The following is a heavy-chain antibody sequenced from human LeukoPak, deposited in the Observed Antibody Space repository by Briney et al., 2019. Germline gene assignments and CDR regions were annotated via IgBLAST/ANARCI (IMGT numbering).Heavy chain of an antibody. CDR3: ARVGGGRTKYSSSWPDY. J-gene: IGHJ4*02. CDR1: GGSISSYY. D-gene: IGHD6-13*01. V-gene: IGHV4-59*01. Sequence: PSETLSLTCAVYGGSISSYYWSWIRQPPGKGLEWIGYIYYSGSTNYNPSLKSRVTISVDTSKNQFSLKLSSVTAADTAVYYCARVGGGRTKYSSSWPDYWGQGTLVTVSS. CDR2: IYYSGST.